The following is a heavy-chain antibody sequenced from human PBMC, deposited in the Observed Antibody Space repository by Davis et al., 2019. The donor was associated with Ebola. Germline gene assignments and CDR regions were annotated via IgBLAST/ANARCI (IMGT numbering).Heavy chain of an antibody. D-gene: IGHD5-24*01. CDR3: ARVRRDGYLS. J-gene: IGHJ5*02. Sequence: GESLKIPCAASGFTFSSYWMSWVRQAPGKGLEWVDNIKQDGSEKYYVDSVKGRFTISRDNAKNSLYLQMNSLRAEDTAVYYCARVRRDGYLSWGQGTRVTVSS. V-gene: IGHV3-7*01. CDR1: GFTFSSYW. CDR2: IKQDGSEK.